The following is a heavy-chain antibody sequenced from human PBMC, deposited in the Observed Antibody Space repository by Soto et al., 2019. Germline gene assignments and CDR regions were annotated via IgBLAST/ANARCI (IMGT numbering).Heavy chain of an antibody. Sequence: QVQLVQSGAEVKKPGSSVKVSCKASGGTFSSYAISWVRQAPGQGLEWMGGIIPIFGTANYAQKFQGRVTLTADESSRTAYMELSSLTSEDTSEYCCARGRSWIQYYYYYGMDVWGQGTTVTVSS. J-gene: IGHJ6*02. CDR2: IIPIFGTA. CDR3: ARGRSWIQYYYYYGMDV. CDR1: GGTFSSYA. D-gene: IGHD5-18*01. V-gene: IGHV1-69*12.